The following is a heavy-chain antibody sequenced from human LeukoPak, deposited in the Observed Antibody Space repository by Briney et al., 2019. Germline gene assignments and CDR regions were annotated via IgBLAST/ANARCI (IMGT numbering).Heavy chain of an antibody. CDR2: IGYDGSNK. D-gene: IGHD3-10*01. CDR1: GFTFSDFA. J-gene: IGHJ3*01. V-gene: IGHV3-30*02. CDR3: ARDRFMVRGVMVGTFDL. Sequence: GGSLRLSCAASGFTFSDFAMHWVRQAPGKGREWVAFIGYDGSNKYDADSVKGRFTISRDNSKNMTYLQMNSLRDEETAVYYCARDRFMVRGVMVGTFDLWGQGTMVTVSS.